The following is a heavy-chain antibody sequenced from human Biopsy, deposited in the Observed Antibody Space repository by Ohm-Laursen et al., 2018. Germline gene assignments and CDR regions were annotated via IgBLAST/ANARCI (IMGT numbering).Heavy chain of an antibody. CDR3: AKPSGGVSTIGFDP. V-gene: IGHV1-2*02. Sequence: ESSVKVSCKASGYTFNAYYIHWMRQAPGQGLEWMGWINPATGETRYAQRFQGRVTMTRDTSVTTAYMQLSSLTSDDTALYYCAKPSGGVSTIGFDPWGQGTQVIVSS. CDR1: GYTFNAYY. J-gene: IGHJ5*02. CDR2: INPATGET. D-gene: IGHD3-16*01.